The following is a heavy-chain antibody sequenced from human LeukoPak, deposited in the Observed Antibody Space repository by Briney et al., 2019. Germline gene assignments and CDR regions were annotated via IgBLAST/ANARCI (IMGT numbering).Heavy chain of an antibody. J-gene: IGHJ4*02. D-gene: IGHD6-13*01. CDR3: ARDGGSSWYNGDY. Sequence: ASVKVSCKASGYTFTTFGISWVRQAPGHGLEWMGWISGYNGNTLYAEKLQDRLTMTTDASTTTAYMELRSLRSDDTAVYYCARDGGSSWYNGDYWGQGTLVTVSS. CDR1: GYTFTTFG. CDR2: ISGYNGNT. V-gene: IGHV1-18*01.